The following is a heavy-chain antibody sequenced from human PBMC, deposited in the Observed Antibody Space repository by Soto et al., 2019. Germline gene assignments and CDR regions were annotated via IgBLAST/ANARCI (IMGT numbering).Heavy chain of an antibody. D-gene: IGHD3-3*01. CDR1: GGSSSSYY. CDR3: ARHRSTIFGGAEYYYYMDV. CDR2: IYYSGST. V-gene: IGHV4-59*08. Sequence: SETLSLTCTVSGGSSSSYYRGGIRQPPGKGLEWIGYIYYSGSTNYNPSLKSRVTISVDTSKNQFSLKLSSVTAADTAVYYCARHRSTIFGGAEYYYYMDVWGKGTTVTVSS. J-gene: IGHJ6*03.